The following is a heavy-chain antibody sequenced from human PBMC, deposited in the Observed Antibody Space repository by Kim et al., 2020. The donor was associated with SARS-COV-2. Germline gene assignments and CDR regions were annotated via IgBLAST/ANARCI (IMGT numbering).Heavy chain of an antibody. CDR1: GFTFRSYA. Sequence: GGSLRLSCAASGFTFRSYAMHWVRQAPGKGLEWLGVISYDGSNKYYADSVKGRFTISRDNSQNTLYLQMNSLRAEDTAVYYCASESVYCSSTSCPSGYFDYWGQGARVTVSS. V-gene: IGHV3-30-3*01. CDR3: ASESVYCSSTSCPSGYFDY. D-gene: IGHD2-2*01. J-gene: IGHJ4*02. CDR2: ISYDGSNK.